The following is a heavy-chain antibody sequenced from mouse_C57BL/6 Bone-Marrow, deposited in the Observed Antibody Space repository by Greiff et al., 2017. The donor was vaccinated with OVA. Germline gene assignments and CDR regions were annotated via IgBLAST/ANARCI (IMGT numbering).Heavy chain of an antibody. D-gene: IGHD2-1*01. Sequence: QVQLQQSGAALAKPGASVKLSCKASGYTFTSYWMHWVKQRPGQGLEWIRYINPSSGYTKYNQKFKDKATLTEDKSSSTAYVQLSSLTYEDSAVYCCARRGNYDYGGQGTTLTVSS. V-gene: IGHV1-7*01. CDR2: INPSSGYT. CDR3: ARRGNYDY. CDR1: GYTFTSYW. J-gene: IGHJ2*01.